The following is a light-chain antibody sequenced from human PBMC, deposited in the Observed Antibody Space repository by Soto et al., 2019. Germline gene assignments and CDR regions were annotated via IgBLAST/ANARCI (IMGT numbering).Light chain of an antibody. CDR1: QSVSSN. Sequence: VLTQSPATLSLSPGERATLSCRASQSVSSNLAWYQQKPGQAPRLLIYGASRRATGVPARFSGSGSGTEFTLTISSLQSEDFAVYYCQHYNNGPRFGQGTKVDIK. J-gene: IGKJ1*01. CDR2: GAS. CDR3: QHYNNGPR. V-gene: IGKV3-15*01.